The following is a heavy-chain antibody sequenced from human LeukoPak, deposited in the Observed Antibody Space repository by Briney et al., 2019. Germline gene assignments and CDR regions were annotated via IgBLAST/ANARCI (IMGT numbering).Heavy chain of an antibody. CDR2: INSDGSST. J-gene: IGHJ4*02. V-gene: IGHV3-74*01. Sequence: GGSLRLSCAASRFTFSSYNMNWVRQAPGKGLVWVSRINSDGSSTSYADSVKGRFTISRDNAKNTLYLQMNSLRAEDTGVYYCARDRNTGSSYENLFEYWGQGTLVTVST. CDR1: RFTFSSYN. D-gene: IGHD1-26*01. CDR3: ARDRNTGSSYENLFEY.